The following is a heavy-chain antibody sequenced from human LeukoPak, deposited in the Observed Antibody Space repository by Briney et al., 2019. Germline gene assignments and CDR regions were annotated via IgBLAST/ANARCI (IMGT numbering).Heavy chain of an antibody. J-gene: IGHJ6*02. CDR3: AITNKPLITGRADYYYYGMDV. D-gene: IGHD1-20*01. Sequence: ASVKVSCKASGGTFSSYAISWVRQAPGQGLEWMGGIIPIFGTANYAQKFQGRVTITADESTSTAYMELSSLRSEDTAVYCCAITNKPLITGRADYYYYGMDVWGQGTTVTVSS. CDR2: IIPIFGTA. CDR1: GGTFSSYA. V-gene: IGHV1-69*01.